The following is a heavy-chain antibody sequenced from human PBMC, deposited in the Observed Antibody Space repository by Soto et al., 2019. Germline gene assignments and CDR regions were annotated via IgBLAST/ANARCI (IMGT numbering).Heavy chain of an antibody. J-gene: IGHJ4*01. CDR2: ISYSGGT. CDR3: ARGVLH. V-gene: IGHV4-31*03. CDR1: GGSISSGGYY. Sequence: QVQLQESGPGLVQPSQTLSLTCTVSGGSISSGGYYWSWIRQHPGTGLEWIGHISYSGGTYYNPSLKSRVTISGDTSRNQFSRIVNSVTAADTAVYDWARGVLHWGQGTLVTVSS.